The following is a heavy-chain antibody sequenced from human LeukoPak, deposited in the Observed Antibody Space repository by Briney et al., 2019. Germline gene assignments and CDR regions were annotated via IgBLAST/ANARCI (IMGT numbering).Heavy chain of an antibody. CDR1: GFTFSDYY. V-gene: IGHV3-11*04. CDR2: ISSSGSTI. CDR3: ARHSSSDAFDI. D-gene: IGHD6-6*01. J-gene: IGHJ3*02. Sequence: GGSLRLSCAASGFTFSDYYISWIRQAPGKGLEWVSYISSSGSTIYYADSVKGRFTISRDNAKNSLYLQMNSLRAEDTAVYYCARHSSSDAFDIWGQGTMVTVSS.